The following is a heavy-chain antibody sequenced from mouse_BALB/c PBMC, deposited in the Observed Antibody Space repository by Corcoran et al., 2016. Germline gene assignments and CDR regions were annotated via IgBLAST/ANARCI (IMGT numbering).Heavy chain of an antibody. V-gene: IGHV1S136*01. J-gene: IGHJ3*01. CDR1: GYTFTRYV. D-gene: IGHD4-1*01. Sequence: EVQLQQSGPELVKPGASVKMSCKASGYTFTRYVMHWVKQKPGQGLGWIGYINPYNDGTKYNEKFKGKATLTSDKSSSTAYMELSSLTSEDSAVYYCARSRTGTRFAYWGQGTLVTVSA. CDR2: INPYNDGT. CDR3: ARSRTGTRFAY.